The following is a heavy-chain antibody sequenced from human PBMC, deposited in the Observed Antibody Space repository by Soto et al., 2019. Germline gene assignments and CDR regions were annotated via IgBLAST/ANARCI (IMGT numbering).Heavy chain of an antibody. V-gene: IGHV4-31*03. Sequence: PSETLSLTCTVSGGSISNPGFYWSWIRQYPGKGLEWIGHIYYSGSTYYNPSLKSRLTISVDTSENQFSLKLSSVTAADTAVYHCARATHFDILTGQYYYVMDVWGQGTTVTVSS. CDR1: GGSISNPGFY. J-gene: IGHJ6*02. CDR2: IYYSGST. CDR3: ARATHFDILTGQYYYVMDV. D-gene: IGHD3-9*01.